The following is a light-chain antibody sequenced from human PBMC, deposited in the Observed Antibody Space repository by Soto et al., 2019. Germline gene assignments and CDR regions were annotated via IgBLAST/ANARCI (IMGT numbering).Light chain of an antibody. CDR1: QSIDNW. J-gene: IGKJ1*01. CDR2: DAS. Sequence: DIQMTQSPSILSASVGDRVTITCRASQSIDNWLAWYQQKPGKAPKLLIYDASSLESGVPSRFSGSGSGTEFTLTISSLQPDDFATYYCQQYNTYSGTFGQGTRVEVK. V-gene: IGKV1-5*01. CDR3: QQYNTYSGT.